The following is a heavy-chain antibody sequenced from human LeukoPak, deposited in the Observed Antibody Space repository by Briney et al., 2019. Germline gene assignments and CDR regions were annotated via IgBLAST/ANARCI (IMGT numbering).Heavy chain of an antibody. D-gene: IGHD3-9*01. Sequence: PSETLSLTCTVSGGSISSYYWSWIRQPPGKGLEWIGYIYYSGSTNYNPSLKSRVTISVDTSKNQFSLKLSSVTAADTAVYYCASHWAYYDILTGYYPTPDYMDVWGKGTTVTISS. CDR2: IYYSGST. CDR3: ASHWAYYDILTGYYPTPDYMDV. J-gene: IGHJ6*03. V-gene: IGHV4-59*01. CDR1: GGSISSYY.